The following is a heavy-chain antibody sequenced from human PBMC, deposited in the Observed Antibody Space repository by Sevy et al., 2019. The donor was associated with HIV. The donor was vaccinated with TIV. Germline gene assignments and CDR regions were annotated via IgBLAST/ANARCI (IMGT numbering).Heavy chain of an antibody. D-gene: IGHD3-22*01. Sequence: GGSLRLSCAASGFTFSSYGMHWVRQAPGKGLEWVAVIWYDGSNKYYADSVKGRFTISRDNSKNTLYLQMNSLRAEYTAVYYCAREYDSSGYYYGGCRGSYYYGMDVWGQGTTVTVSS. J-gene: IGHJ6*02. CDR1: GFTFSSYG. CDR3: AREYDSSGYYYGGCRGSYYYGMDV. CDR2: IWYDGSNK. V-gene: IGHV3-33*01.